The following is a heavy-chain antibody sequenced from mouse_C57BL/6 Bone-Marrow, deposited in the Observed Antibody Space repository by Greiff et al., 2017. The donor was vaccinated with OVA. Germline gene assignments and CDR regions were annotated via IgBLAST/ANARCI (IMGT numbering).Heavy chain of an antibody. CDR3: ARQDYGSSVYAMDY. J-gene: IGHJ4*01. V-gene: IGHV5-12*01. Sequence: EVQLQESGGGLVQPGGSLKLSCAASGFTFSDYYMYWVRQTPEKRLEWVAYISNGGGSTYYPDTVKGRFTISRDNAKNTLYLQMSRLKSEDTAMYYCARQDYGSSVYAMDYWGQGASDTVSS. D-gene: IGHD1-1*01. CDR1: GFTFSDYY. CDR2: ISNGGGST.